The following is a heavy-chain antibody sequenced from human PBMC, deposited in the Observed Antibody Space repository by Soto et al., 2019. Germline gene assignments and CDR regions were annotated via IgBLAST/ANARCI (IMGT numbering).Heavy chain of an antibody. CDR2: VYYSGST. CDR3: ARGWGLVFDY. Sequence: QVQLQESGPGLVKPSETLSLTCTVSGGSISSYYWSWIRQPPGKGLEWIGYVYYSGSTNYNPSLMSRVTISVDTSKNQCSLRLSSVTAADTAVYYCARGWGLVFDYWGQGTLVTVSS. V-gene: IGHV4-59*01. J-gene: IGHJ4*02. D-gene: IGHD2-21*02. CDR1: GGSISSYY.